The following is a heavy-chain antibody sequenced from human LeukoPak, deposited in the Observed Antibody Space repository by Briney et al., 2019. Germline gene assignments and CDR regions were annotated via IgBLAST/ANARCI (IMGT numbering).Heavy chain of an antibody. CDR2: INHSGST. J-gene: IGHJ5*02. CDR3: ARQWLVPGWFDP. V-gene: IGHV4-34*01. CDR1: GGSFSGYY. Sequence: PSETLSLTCAVYGGSFSGYYWSWIRQPPGKGLEWIGEINHSGSTNYNPSLKSRVTISVDTSKNQFSLKLSSVTAADTAVYYCARQWLVPGWFDPWGQGTLVTVSS. D-gene: IGHD6-19*01.